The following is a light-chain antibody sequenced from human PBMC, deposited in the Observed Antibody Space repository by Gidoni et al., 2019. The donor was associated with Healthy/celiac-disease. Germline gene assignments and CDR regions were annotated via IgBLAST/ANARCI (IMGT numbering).Light chain of an antibody. CDR1: QGVSSN. CDR3: QQYNNWPPLT. V-gene: IGKV3-15*01. CDR2: GAS. J-gene: IGKJ4*01. Sequence: EIVLTPSPATLSVSPGERATITCRASQGVSSNLAWYQQKPGQAPRLLIDGASTRATGIPARFSGSGSGAEFTLTISSLQSEDFAVYYCQQYNNWPPLTFGGGTKVEIK.